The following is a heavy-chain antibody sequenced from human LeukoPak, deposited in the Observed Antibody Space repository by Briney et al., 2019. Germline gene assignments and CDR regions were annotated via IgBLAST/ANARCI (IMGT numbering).Heavy chain of an antibody. CDR1: GFTFSGSA. CDR3: TRIAGYYMDV. V-gene: IGHV3-73*01. Sequence: GGSLKLSCAASGFTFSGSAMYWVRQASGKGLEWVGRIRSKANSYATAYAASVKGRFTISRDDSKNTAYLQMNSLKTEDTAVYYCTRIAGYYMDVWGKGTTVTVSS. D-gene: IGHD6-13*01. CDR2: IRSKANSYAT. J-gene: IGHJ6*03.